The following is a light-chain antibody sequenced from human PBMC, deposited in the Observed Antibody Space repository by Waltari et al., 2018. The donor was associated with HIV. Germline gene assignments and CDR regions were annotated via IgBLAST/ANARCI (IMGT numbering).Light chain of an antibody. CDR2: DVT. J-gene: IGLJ2*01. V-gene: IGLV2-14*03. CDR1: SSDIASFEY. CDR3: CSYSDSGTIL. Sequence: SALTQPASVPGSPGQSLTISCLGASSDIASFEYFSWYQQHPDKAPKLILYDVTYRPSGVSGRFSGSRSGSMASLTISGLQPEDEADYFCCSYSDSGTILFGGGTRVTVL.